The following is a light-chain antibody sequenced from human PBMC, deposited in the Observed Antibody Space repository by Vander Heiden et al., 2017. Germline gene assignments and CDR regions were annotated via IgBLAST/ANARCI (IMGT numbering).Light chain of an antibody. CDR3: IQALQRPPT. Sequence: DIVMTQSPLSLPVTHSEAASISCRSSQSLLHSTGYNFGDWYLQKPGKSPKLLIYLGSKRASGVPDRFRGSGSGTDFNPQISTVEAEDVGVYYGIQALQRPPTFGGGTRVEIK. CDR2: LGS. V-gene: IGKV2-28*01. CDR1: QSLLHSTGYNF. J-gene: IGKJ4*01.